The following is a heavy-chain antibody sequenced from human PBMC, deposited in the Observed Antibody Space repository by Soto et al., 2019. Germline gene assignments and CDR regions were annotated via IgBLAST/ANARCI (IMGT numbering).Heavy chain of an antibody. CDR2: ISGSGGST. D-gene: IGHD3-3*01. J-gene: IGHJ3*02. Sequence: GGSLRLSCAASGFTFSSYAMSWVRQAPGKGLEWVSAISGSGGSTYYADSVKGRFTISRDNSKNTLYLQMNSLRAEDTAVYYCAKDTSLRFLGVSAFDIWGQGTMVTVSS. CDR3: AKDTSLRFLGVSAFDI. V-gene: IGHV3-23*01. CDR1: GFTFSSYA.